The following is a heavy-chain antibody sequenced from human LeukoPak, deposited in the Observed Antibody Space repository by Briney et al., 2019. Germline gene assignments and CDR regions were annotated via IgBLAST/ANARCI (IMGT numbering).Heavy chain of an antibody. CDR1: GFTFGDYA. CDR2: IRSKAYGGTT. Sequence: GGSLRLSCTASGFTFGDYAMSWFRQAPGKGLEWVGFIRSKAYGGTTEYAASVKGRFTISRDDSKSIAYLQMNSLKTEDTAVYYCTRAGVAGNVDLFDYWGQGTPVTVSS. D-gene: IGHD6-19*01. J-gene: IGHJ4*02. V-gene: IGHV3-49*03. CDR3: TRAGVAGNVDLFDY.